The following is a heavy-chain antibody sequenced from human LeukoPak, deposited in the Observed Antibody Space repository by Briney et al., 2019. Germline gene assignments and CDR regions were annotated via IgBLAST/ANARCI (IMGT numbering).Heavy chain of an antibody. Sequence: GGSLRLSCAASGFTFSTYSMNWVRQAPGKGLEWVSYISSSSSIIYYADSVKGRFTISRDNAKNSLYLQMNSLRAEDTAVYYCARVWRIVARHGTFDIWGQGTMVTVSS. CDR2: ISSSSSII. CDR1: GFTFSTYS. V-gene: IGHV3-48*04. D-gene: IGHD6-6*01. CDR3: ARVWRIVARHGTFDI. J-gene: IGHJ3*02.